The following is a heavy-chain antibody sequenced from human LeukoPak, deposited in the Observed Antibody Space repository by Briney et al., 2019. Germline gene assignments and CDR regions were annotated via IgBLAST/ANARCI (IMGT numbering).Heavy chain of an antibody. D-gene: IGHD2-15*01. V-gene: IGHV3-23*01. CDR2: ISGSGGST. CDR3: AKENCSGGSCYSVY. CDR1: GFTFSNHA. J-gene: IGHJ4*02. Sequence: GGSLRLSCAASGFTFSNHAMSWVRQAPGKGLEWVSAISGSGGSTYYADSVKGRFTISRDNSKNTLYLQMNSLRAEDTAVYYCAKENCSGGSCYSVYWGQGTLVTVSS.